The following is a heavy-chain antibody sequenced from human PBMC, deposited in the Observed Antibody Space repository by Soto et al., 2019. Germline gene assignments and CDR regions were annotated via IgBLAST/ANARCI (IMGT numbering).Heavy chain of an antibody. V-gene: IGHV4-30-2*01. CDR3: ARANRPITMTYLNWFAP. D-gene: IGHD3-22*01. CDR1: GGSSSGGGGC. Sequence: SETLSLRWAVAGGSSSGGGGCCSWIRQPPGKGLEWIGYIYHSGSTYYNPSLKSRVTISVDRSKNRFSLNLNSVTAADTAVYYCARANRPITMTYLNWFAPWGQGTLVTVFS. J-gene: IGHJ5*02. CDR2: IYHSGST.